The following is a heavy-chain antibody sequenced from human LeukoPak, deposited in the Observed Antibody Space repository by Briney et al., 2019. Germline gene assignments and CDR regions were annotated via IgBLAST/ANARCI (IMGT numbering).Heavy chain of an antibody. CDR3: ARRNWGSGGGFDI. V-gene: IGHV3-13*01. CDR1: GFTFSSYD. CDR2: IGTAFDT. Sequence: GGSLRLSCAASGFTFSSYDMHWVRQATGKGLEWVSAIGTAFDTSYAGSVKGRFTISRENAKNSLYLQMNTLRAGDTAVYYCARRNWGSGGGFDIWGQGTMVTVSS. J-gene: IGHJ3*02. D-gene: IGHD7-27*01.